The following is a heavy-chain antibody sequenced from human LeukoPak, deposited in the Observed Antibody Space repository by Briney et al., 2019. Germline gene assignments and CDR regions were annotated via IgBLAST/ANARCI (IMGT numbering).Heavy chain of an antibody. J-gene: IGHJ6*03. CDR3: ARDRGDSSSSPVYYYYMDV. CDR1: GYTFTSYY. CDR2: INPSGGST. V-gene: IGHV1-46*01. D-gene: IGHD6-6*01. Sequence: ASVKVSCKASGYTFTSYYMHWVRQAPGQGLEWMGIINPSGGSTSYAQKFQGRVTMTRDTSTSTVYMELSSLRSEDTAVYYCARDRGDSSSSPVYYYYMDVWGKGTTVTVSS.